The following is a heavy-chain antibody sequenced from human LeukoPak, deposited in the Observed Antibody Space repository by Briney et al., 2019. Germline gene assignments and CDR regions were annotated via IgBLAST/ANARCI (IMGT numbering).Heavy chain of an antibody. CDR1: GGSISSYY. CDR3: ASPRRGY. J-gene: IGHJ4*02. Sequence: PSETLSLTCTVSGGSISSYYWSWNRQPPGKGLEWIGYIYYSGSTNYTPSPKSRVTISVDPSKNQFSLKLSSVTAADTAVYYCASPRRGYWGQGTLVTVSS. V-gene: IGHV4-59*01. CDR2: IYYSGST.